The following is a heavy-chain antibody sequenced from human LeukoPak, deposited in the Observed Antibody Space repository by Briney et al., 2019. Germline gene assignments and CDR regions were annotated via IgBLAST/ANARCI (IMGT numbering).Heavy chain of an antibody. J-gene: IGHJ4*02. V-gene: IGHV3-15*01. CDR1: GFTFNNAW. D-gene: IGHD1-26*01. CDR2: IKSKTDGGTT. Sequence: KPGGSLRLSCAASGFTFNNAWMSWVRQAPGKGLEWVGRIKSKTDGGTTDYAAPVKGRFTISRDDSKNTLYLQMNSLQTEDTAVYYCPTAPLFSGSYPFDYWGQGTLVTVSS. CDR3: PTAPLFSGSYPFDY.